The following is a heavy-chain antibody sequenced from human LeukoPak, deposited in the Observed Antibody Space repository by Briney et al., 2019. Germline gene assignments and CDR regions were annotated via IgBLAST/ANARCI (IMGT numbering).Heavy chain of an antibody. V-gene: IGHV4-34*01. CDR3: ASYYMDV. CDR2: INHSGST. CDR1: GGSFSGYY. Sequence: SETLSLTCAVYGGSFSGYYWSWIRQPPGKGLEWIGEINHSGSTNYNPSPKSRVTISGDTSKNQFSLKLSSVTAADTAVYYCASYYMDVWGKGTTVTVSS. J-gene: IGHJ6*03.